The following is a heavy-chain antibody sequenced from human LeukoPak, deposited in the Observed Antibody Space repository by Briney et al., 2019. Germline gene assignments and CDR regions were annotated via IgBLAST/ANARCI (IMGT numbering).Heavy chain of an antibody. Sequence: ASVKVSCKASGYTFTGYYMHWVRQAPGQGLEWMGWINPNSGGTNYAQKFQGRVTMTRDTSISTAYMELSRLRSDDTAVYYCAREVGDYSNYPWSYYMDVWGKGTTVTVSS. V-gene: IGHV1-2*02. D-gene: IGHD4-11*01. CDR2: INPNSGGT. CDR1: GYTFTGYY. J-gene: IGHJ6*03. CDR3: AREVGDYSNYPWSYYMDV.